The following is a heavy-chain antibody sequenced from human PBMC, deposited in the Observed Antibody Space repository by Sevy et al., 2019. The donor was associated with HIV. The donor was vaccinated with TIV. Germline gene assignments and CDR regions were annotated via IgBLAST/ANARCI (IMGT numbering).Heavy chain of an antibody. CDR1: GFTFSRSW. CDR2: ISSDGSTT. CDR3: ARDQGFTYGANRDY. J-gene: IGHJ4*02. V-gene: IGHV3-74*01. D-gene: IGHD5-18*01. Sequence: GGSLRLSCAASGFTFSRSWMHWVRQAPGEGLVWVSRISSDGSTTTYADSVRGRFTISRDNAKSTLYLQMNSLRAEDTAMYYCARDQGFTYGANRDYWGQGTLVTVSS.